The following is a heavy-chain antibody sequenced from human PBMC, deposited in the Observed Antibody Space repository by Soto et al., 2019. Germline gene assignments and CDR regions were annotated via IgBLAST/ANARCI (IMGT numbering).Heavy chain of an antibody. D-gene: IGHD2-15*01. V-gene: IGHV3-72*01. J-gene: IGHJ4*02. CDR1: GFTFSDHY. CDR2: SRNKAKTYTT. Sequence: EVQVVESGGGLVQPGGSLRLSCAASGFTFSDHYIDWVRQAPGKGQEWIGRSRNKAKTYTTEYAASVKGRFTISRDDSKKSLYLQMNSLKTEDTAVYYCVRLYCSYNKCYHFDYWGQGTLVTVSS. CDR3: VRLYCSYNKCYHFDY.